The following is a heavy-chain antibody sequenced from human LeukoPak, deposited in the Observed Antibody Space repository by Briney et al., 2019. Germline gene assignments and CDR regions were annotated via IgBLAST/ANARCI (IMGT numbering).Heavy chain of an antibody. CDR3: ARQRSHYYFDY. CDR1: GFTVSSNY. Sequence: PGGSLRLSCAASGFTVSSNYMSWVRQAPGKGLEWVSVIYSGGSTYYADSVKGRFTISRDNSKNTLYLQMNSLRAEDTAVYYCARQRSHYYFDYWGQGTLVTVSS. V-gene: IGHV3-53*01. CDR2: IYSGGST. D-gene: IGHD1-1*01. J-gene: IGHJ4*02.